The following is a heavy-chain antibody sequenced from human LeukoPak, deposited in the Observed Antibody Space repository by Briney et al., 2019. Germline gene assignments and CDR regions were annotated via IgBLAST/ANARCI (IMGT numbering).Heavy chain of an antibody. CDR3: ARGSSGSYLNYFDY. D-gene: IGHD1-26*01. V-gene: IGHV1-46*01. J-gene: IGHJ4*02. CDR1: GYTFTNYY. CDR2: IDPSGGCT. Sequence: ASVKVSCKASGYTFTNYYMHWERQAPGQGLEWMGIIDPSGGCTSYAQMFQGRVIMTRDTSTTTVYMELSSLRSEDTAVYYCARGSSGSYLNYFDYWGQGTLVTVFS.